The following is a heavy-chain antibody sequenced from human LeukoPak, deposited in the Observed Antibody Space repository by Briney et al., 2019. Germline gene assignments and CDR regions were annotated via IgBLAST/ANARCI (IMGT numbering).Heavy chain of an antibody. CDR1: GVSISRYL. D-gene: IGHD2-2*01. CDR2: YYYSGSN. Sequence: EALSLTCTVSGVSISRYLWSWIRQPPGKGLEWSGNYYYSGSNNYKPSLKSRVTISVDTSRNQFPLSLSSVTAAHTAVYLFPSYAKDIVVLPAASIYWYFDLWGRGTPVTVSS. CDR3: PSYAKDIVVLPAASIYWYFDL. J-gene: IGHJ2*01. V-gene: IGHV4-59*12.